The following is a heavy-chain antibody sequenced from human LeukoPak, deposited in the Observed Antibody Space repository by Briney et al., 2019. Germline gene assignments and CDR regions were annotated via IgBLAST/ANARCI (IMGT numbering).Heavy chain of an antibody. J-gene: IGHJ6*02. CDR3: ARVLRYYYGIDV. CDR1: GYSFSSYD. V-gene: IGHV1-8*01. Sequence: ASVKVSCKAAGYSFSSYDISWVRQATGQGLEWMGWMNPNSGNTGYAQKFQGRVTMTRNNSINTAYMELSGLRSEDTAVYFCARVLRYYYGIDVWGQGAAVTVSS. CDR2: MNPNSGNT. D-gene: IGHD2-15*01.